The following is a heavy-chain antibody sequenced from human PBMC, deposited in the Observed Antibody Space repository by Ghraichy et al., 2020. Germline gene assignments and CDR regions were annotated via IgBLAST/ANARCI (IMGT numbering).Heavy chain of an antibody. V-gene: IGHV1-2*02. CDR2: INPSSGGT. J-gene: IGHJ4*02. D-gene: IGHD6-19*01. CDR3: TRDGEWDSYSSAWYVLGYLDV. CDR1: GYTFTDHY. Sequence: ASVKVSCKASGYTFTDHYIHWVRQAPGQGLEWMGWINPSSGGTNSALKFQGRVTMTRDTSISTAYMELNNLRSDDTAVYYCTRDGEWDSYSSAWYVLGYLDVWGQGTLVTASS.